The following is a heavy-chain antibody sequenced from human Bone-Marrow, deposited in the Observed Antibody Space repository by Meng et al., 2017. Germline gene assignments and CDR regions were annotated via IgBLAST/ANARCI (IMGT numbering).Heavy chain of an antibody. Sequence: HVPPRESGPGLVKPSQTLSLPCTVSGGSISSSNHYWSWIRQHPGKGLEYIGYIYYSGSTYYNPSLKSRVIISVDTSKNQFSLRLNSVTAADTAVYYCASLYGDSSVWYLDLWGRGTLVTVSS. J-gene: IGHJ2*01. D-gene: IGHD4-17*01. CDR1: GGSISSSNHY. V-gene: IGHV4-31*03. CDR3: ASLYGDSSVWYLDL. CDR2: IYYSGST.